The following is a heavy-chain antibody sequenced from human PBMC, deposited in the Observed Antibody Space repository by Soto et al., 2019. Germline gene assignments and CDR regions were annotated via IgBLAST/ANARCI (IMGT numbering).Heavy chain of an antibody. CDR1: GGTFSSYT. CDR2: IIPILGIA. Sequence: QVQLVQSGAEVKKPGSSVKVSCKASGGTFSSYTISWVRQDPGQGLEWMGRIIPILGIANYAQKFQGRVTITADKSTSTAYMELGSLGSESTSVYYCATEVGYCSGGSGYSNHWYFALWGRGTLVTVSS. CDR3: ATEVGYCSGGSGYSNHWYFAL. V-gene: IGHV1-69*02. D-gene: IGHD2-15*01. J-gene: IGHJ2*01.